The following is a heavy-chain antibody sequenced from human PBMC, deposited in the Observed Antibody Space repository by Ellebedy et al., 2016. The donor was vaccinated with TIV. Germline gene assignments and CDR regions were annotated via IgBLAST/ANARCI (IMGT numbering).Heavy chain of an antibody. CDR2: INPSGGST. CDR3: ARAWETGMAPNYYYDIDV. V-gene: IGHV1-46*01. Sequence: AASVKVSCTASGYTFTSYYINWVRRAPGQRLVWMGIINPSGGSTSYAQKFQGRVTMTSDTSISTAYMELSSLISEDTAVYYCARAWETGMAPNYYYDIDVWGQGTTVTVSS. CDR1: GYTFTSYY. D-gene: IGHD5-18*01. J-gene: IGHJ6*02.